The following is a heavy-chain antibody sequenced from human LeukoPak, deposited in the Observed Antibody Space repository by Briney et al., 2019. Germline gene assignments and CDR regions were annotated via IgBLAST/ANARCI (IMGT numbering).Heavy chain of an antibody. J-gene: IGHJ6*03. D-gene: IGHD1-14*01. CDR2: IATYNGKT. V-gene: IGHV1-18*01. Sequence: ASVKVSCKASGYTFDIYGIAWVRQAPGQGLEWTGWIATYNGKTDYAQNLQGRVTMTTDLSTGTAYMELRSLRSDDTAVYYCARVYNSYYYYMDVWGKGTPVTVSS. CDR1: GYTFDIYG. CDR3: ARVYNSYYYYMDV.